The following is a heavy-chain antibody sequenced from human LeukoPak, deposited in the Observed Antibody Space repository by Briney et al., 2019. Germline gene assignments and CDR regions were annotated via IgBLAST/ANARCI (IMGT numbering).Heavy chain of an antibody. J-gene: IGHJ6*03. Sequence: ASVKVSCKASGYTFTSYGISWVRQAPGQGLEWMGWISAYNGNTNYAQKFQGRVTITRNTSISTAYMELSRLRSDDTAVYYCARAGQLLTYYYYYMDVWGKGTTVTVSS. CDR2: ISAYNGNT. V-gene: IGHV1-18*01. CDR1: GYTFTSYG. CDR3: ARAGQLLTYYYYYMDV. D-gene: IGHD2-2*01.